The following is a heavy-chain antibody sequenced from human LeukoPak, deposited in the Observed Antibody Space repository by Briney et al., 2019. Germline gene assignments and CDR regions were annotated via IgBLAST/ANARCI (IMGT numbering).Heavy chain of an antibody. CDR1: GFTFEGYT. Sequence: PGGSLRLSCAASGFTFEGYTMNWVRQAPGKGLEWVSCINWARYYIDYADSVRGRFTISRDNAKNSLYLQMNSLRPEDTALYYCVKDNVASSCVECPLGAAFDVWGAGTMVTVSS. CDR2: INWARYYI. V-gene: IGHV3-9*01. CDR3: VKDNVASSCVECPLGAAFDV. D-gene: IGHD2-15*01. J-gene: IGHJ3*01.